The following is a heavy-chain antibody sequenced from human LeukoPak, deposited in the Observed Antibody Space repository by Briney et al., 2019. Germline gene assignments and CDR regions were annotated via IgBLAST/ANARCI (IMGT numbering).Heavy chain of an antibody. CDR3: VRENYYYDY. Sequence: ASVKVSCKASGYSFTANHLHWVRQAPGQGLERLGKMYPSSGGTEYARNFQGRVTMTRDTSISTAYMELNSLQSDDTAIYYCVRENYYYDYWGQGTLVTVSS. CDR1: GYSFTANH. V-gene: IGHV1-2*02. D-gene: IGHD3-22*01. CDR2: MYPSSGGT. J-gene: IGHJ4*02.